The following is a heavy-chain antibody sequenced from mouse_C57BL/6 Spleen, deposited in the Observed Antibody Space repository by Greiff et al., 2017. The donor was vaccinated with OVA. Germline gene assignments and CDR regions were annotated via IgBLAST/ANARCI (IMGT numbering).Heavy chain of an antibody. Sequence: QVQLQQSGPELVKPGASVKISCKASGYAFSSSWMNWVKQRPGKGLEWIGRIYPGDGDTNYNGKLKGKATLTADKSSSTAYMQLSSLTSEDSAVYFYARDYYGSSPDYWGQGTTLTVSS. CDR1: GYAFSSSW. V-gene: IGHV1-82*01. J-gene: IGHJ2*01. D-gene: IGHD1-1*01. CDR3: ARDYYGSSPDY. CDR2: IYPGDGDT.